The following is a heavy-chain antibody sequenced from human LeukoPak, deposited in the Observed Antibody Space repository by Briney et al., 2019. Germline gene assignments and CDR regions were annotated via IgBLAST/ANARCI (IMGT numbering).Heavy chain of an antibody. J-gene: IGHJ6*03. CDR1: GFTFSSYE. CDR3: ARDSSGYYHGAYYYYMDV. CDR2: ISSSGSTI. D-gene: IGHD3-22*01. V-gene: IGHV3-48*03. Sequence: HTGGSLRLSCAASGFTFSSYEMNWVRQAPGKGLEWVSYISSSGSTIYYADSVKGRFTISRDNAKNPLYPQMNSLRAEDTAVYYCARDSSGYYHGAYYYYMDVWGKGTTVTVSS.